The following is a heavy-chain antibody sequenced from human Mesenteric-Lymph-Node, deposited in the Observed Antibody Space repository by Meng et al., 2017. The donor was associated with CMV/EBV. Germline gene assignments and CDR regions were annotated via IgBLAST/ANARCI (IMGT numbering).Heavy chain of an antibody. J-gene: IGHJ4*02. D-gene: IGHD3-10*01. V-gene: IGHV5-51*01. CDR1: GYSFTSFW. Sequence: CKGSGYSFTSFWIGWVRQMPGKGLEWMGIIYPGDSDTRYSPSFQGQVTISVDKSISTAYLQWSSLKASDTAMYYCASGPLWFGRFDYWGQGTLVTVSS. CDR3: ASGPLWFGRFDY. CDR2: IYPGDSDT.